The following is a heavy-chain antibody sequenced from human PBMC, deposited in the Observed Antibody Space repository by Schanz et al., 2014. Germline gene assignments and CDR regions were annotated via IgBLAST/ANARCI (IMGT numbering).Heavy chain of an antibody. CDR2: ISTGGGNT. J-gene: IGHJ4*02. Sequence: QVQLVESGGGVVQPGRSLRLSCAASGFTFSNFAIHWVRQAPGKGLEWVSAISTGGGNTYYTDSVKGRFTISRDNSRNTLYLQMSSLRAEDTAVYYCAGDWASGRYYSDYWGQGTLVTVSS. V-gene: IGHV3-30*04. CDR1: GFTFSNFA. CDR3: AGDWASGRYYSDY. D-gene: IGHD1-26*01.